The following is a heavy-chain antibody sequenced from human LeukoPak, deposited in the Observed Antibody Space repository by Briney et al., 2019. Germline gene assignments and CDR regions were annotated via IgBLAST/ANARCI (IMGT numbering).Heavy chain of an antibody. CDR1: GFTFSSYW. CDR2: IYHSGST. V-gene: IGHV4-4*02. Sequence: GSLRLSCAASGFTFSSYWMSWVRQPPGKGLEWIGEIYHSGSTNYNPSLKSRVTISVDKSKNQFSLKLSSVTAADTAVYYCASLFRPGPLLWFGELLSSSSDFDYWGQGTLVTVSS. J-gene: IGHJ4*02. CDR3: ASLFRPGPLLWFGELLSSSSDFDY. D-gene: IGHD3-10*01.